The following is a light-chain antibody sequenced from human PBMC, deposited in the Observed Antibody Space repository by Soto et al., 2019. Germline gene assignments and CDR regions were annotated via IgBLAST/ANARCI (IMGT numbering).Light chain of an antibody. V-gene: IGKV1-5*03. CDR2: KAS. Sequence: DIQMTQSPSTLSAFVGDRVTITCRASQRTRGWLAWYQQKTGKAPKLLFYKASSVESVVPSRFSGSGSDTEFTLTIGSLQPDFSANYSSQQFSSLYTFGQGTKLDIK. J-gene: IGKJ2*01. CDR3: QQFSSLYT. CDR1: QRTRGW.